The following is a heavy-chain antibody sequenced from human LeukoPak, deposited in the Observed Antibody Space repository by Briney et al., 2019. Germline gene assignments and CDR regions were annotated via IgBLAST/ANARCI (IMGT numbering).Heavy chain of an antibody. V-gene: IGHV4-59*01. J-gene: IGHJ6*02. Sequence: SETLPLTCTVSGGSISSYYWSWIRQPPGKGLEWIGSIYYSGSTNYNPSLKSRVTISVDTSKNHFSLKLTSVTAADTAVYYCAAGSNGLDVWGQGTTVTVSS. CDR2: IYYSGST. CDR3: AAGSNGLDV. CDR1: GGSISSYY. D-gene: IGHD3-10*01.